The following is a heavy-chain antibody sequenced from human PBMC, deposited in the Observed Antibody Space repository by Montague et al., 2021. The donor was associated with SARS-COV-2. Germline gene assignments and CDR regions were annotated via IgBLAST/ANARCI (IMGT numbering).Heavy chain of an antibody. V-gene: IGHV4-39*01. Sequence: SETLSLTCTVSGDSISSSNYYWSWIRQPPGKGLEWIGSIYYRGSTYYNPSLKSRVTISVDTSMNQLSLNLSSVTAADTAVYYCARHGERVKIFGWWFFDLWGQGTLVTVSS. CDR1: GDSISSSNYY. CDR2: IYYRGST. D-gene: IGHD3-3*01. CDR3: ARHGERVKIFGWWFFDL. J-gene: IGHJ2*01.